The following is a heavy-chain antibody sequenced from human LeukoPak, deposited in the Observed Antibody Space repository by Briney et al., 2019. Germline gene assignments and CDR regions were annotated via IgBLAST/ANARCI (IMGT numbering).Heavy chain of an antibody. V-gene: IGHV4-34*01. J-gene: IGHJ4*02. CDR1: GGSFSSYY. D-gene: IGHD1-26*01. Sequence: SETLSLTCAVYGGSFSSYYWSWIRQPPGKGLEWIGEINHSGRTNYNPSLKSRVTISVDTSKNQFSLKLSSVTAADTAVYYCARMKMRELRANFDYWGQGTLVTVSS. CDR2: INHSGRT. CDR3: ARMKMRELRANFDY.